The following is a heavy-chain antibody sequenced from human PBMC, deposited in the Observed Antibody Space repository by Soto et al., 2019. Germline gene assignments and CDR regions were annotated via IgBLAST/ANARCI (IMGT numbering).Heavy chain of an antibody. Sequence: GGSLRLSCAASGFTFSSYAMSWVRQAPGKGLEWVSSISSSSSYIYYADSVKGRFTISRDNAKNSLYLQMNSLRAEDTAVYYCARVGYYYDSSGYYQPDYWGQGTLVTVSS. D-gene: IGHD3-22*01. CDR3: ARVGYYYDSSGYYQPDY. CDR2: ISSSSSYI. CDR1: GFTFSSYA. V-gene: IGHV3-21*04. J-gene: IGHJ4*02.